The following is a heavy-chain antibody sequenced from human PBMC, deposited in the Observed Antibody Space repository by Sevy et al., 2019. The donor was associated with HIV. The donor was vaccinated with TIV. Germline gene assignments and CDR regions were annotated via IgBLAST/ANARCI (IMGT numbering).Heavy chain of an antibody. CDR2: VFYTGNT. CDR1: GGSISNYY. D-gene: IGHD3-16*01. Sequence: SETLSLTCTVSGGSISNYYWSWIRQPPGKALQWIGYVFYTGNTNYNPSLKGRVTISVDTSKTQLSLMLNSVTAAGTSVYYFARGGRLSSDKSYYFDYWGQGTLVTVS. V-gene: IGHV4-59*01. J-gene: IGHJ4*02. CDR3: ARGGRLSSDKSYYFDY.